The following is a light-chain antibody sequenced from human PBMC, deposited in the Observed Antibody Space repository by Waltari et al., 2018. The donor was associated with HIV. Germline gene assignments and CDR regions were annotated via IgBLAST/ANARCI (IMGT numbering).Light chain of an antibody. CDR3: GSYTSSSTLV. CDR1: SRDVGASNF. V-gene: IGLV2-14*03. CDR2: DVS. Sequence: QSALTQPASVSGSPGQSITISCTGTSRDVGASNFVSWYQPHPGKAPKLMIYDVSSRPSGVSDRFSGSKSGNTASLTISGLQAEDEADYYCGSYTSSSTLVFGGGTKLTVL. J-gene: IGLJ3*02.